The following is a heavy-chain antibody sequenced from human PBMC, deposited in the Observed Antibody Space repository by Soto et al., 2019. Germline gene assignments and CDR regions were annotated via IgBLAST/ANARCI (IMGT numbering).Heavy chain of an antibody. J-gene: IGHJ4*02. CDR2: INHSGST. CDR3: ARGTEYCSSTSCYSFDY. D-gene: IGHD2-2*01. Sequence: PSETLSLTCAVYGGSFSGYYWSWIRQPPGKGLEWIGEINHSGSTNYNPSLKSRVTISVDTSKNQFSLKLSSVTAADTAVYYCARGTEYCSSTSCYSFDYWGQGTLVTVS. V-gene: IGHV4-34*01. CDR1: GGSFSGYY.